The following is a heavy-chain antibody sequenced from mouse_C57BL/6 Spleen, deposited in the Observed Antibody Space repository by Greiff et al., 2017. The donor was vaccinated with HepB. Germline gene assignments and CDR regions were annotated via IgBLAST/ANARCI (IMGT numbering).Heavy chain of an antibody. V-gene: IGHV1-61*01. CDR1: GYTFTSYW. CDR2: IYPSDSET. J-gene: IGHJ1*03. CDR3: ASHYGSINWYFDV. D-gene: IGHD1-1*01. Sequence: VQLQQSGAELVRPGSSVKLSCKASGYTFTSYWMDWVKQRPGQGLEWIGNIYPSDSETHYNQKFKDKATLTVDKSSSTAYMQLSSLTSEDSAVYYCASHYGSINWYFDVWGTGTTVTVSS.